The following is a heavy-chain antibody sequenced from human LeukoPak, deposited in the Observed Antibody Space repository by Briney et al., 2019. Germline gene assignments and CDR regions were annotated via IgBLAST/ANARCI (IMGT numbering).Heavy chain of an antibody. V-gene: IGHV3-23*01. CDR3: AKRLRDIVGARNAFDI. CDR1: GFTFSRNA. D-gene: IGHD1-26*01. J-gene: IGHJ3*02. CDR2: ISGSGGST. Sequence: PGGSLRLSCAASGFTFSRNAMSWVRQAPGKGLEWVSAISGSGGSTDYADSVKGRFTTSRDNSKNTLYLQMSSLRAEDTAVYYCAKRLRDIVGARNAFDIWGQGTMVSVSS.